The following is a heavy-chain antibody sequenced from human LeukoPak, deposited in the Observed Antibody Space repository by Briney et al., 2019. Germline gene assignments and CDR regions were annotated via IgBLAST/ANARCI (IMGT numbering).Heavy chain of an antibody. D-gene: IGHD2/OR15-2a*01. Sequence: GGSLRLSSAASAFTFSTYAMTWVRQAPGKGLEWISVISGRGDNTHYADSVKGRFTISRDNSKNTLYLQMNSLSSEDTAVYYCAKDSGALTGGTLLPRELYLDFWGQRTLVTVSS. CDR2: ISGRGDNT. CDR3: AKDSGALTGGTLLPRELYLDF. V-gene: IGHV3-23*01. CDR1: AFTFSTYA. J-gene: IGHJ4*02.